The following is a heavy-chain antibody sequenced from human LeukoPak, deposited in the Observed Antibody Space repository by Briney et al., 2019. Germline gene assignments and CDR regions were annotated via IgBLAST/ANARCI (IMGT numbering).Heavy chain of an antibody. J-gene: IGHJ5*02. CDR3: AKERAYCRGGNCYRWFDP. Sequence: PGGSLRLSCAASGFTFSSYGMHWVRQAPGKGLEWVAVISYDGSNKYYADSVKGRFTISRDNSKNTLYLQMNSLRAEDTAVYYCAKERAYCRGGNCYRWFDPWGQGTLVTVSS. V-gene: IGHV3-30*18. D-gene: IGHD2-15*01. CDR1: GFTFSSYG. CDR2: ISYDGSNK.